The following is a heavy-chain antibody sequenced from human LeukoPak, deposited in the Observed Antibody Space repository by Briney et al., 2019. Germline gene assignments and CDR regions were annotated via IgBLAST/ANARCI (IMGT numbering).Heavy chain of an antibody. J-gene: IGHJ4*02. D-gene: IGHD2-15*01. CDR3: ARDITDIVVVVAATPFDY. V-gene: IGHV3-30-3*01. CDR2: ISYDGSNK. CDR1: RFTFSSYA. Sequence: PGGSLRLSCAASRFTFSSYAMHWVRQAPGKGLEWVAVISYDGSNKYYADSVKGRFTISRDNSKNTLYLQMNSLRAEDTAVYYCARDITDIVVVVAATPFDYWGQGTLVTVSS.